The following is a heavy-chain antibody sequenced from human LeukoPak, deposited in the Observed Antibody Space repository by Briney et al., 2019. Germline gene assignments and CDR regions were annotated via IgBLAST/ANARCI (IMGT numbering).Heavy chain of an antibody. J-gene: IGHJ6*03. CDR2: MNPESGST. CDR3: ARGLFSFADTAMVEGHYYYYYMDV. CDR1: GYTFTSYD. Sequence: ASVKVSCKASGYTFTSYDINWVRQATGQGPEWVGWMNPESGSTGSAQKFQGRFTMTRNASISTAYLELSSLSSDDTAVYYCARGLFSFADTAMVEGHYYYYYMDVWGKGTTV. D-gene: IGHD5-18*01. V-gene: IGHV1-8*02.